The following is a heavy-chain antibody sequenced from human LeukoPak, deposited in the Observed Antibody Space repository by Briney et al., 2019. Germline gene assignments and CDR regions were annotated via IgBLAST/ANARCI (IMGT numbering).Heavy chain of an antibody. CDR2: ISSSGSTI. Sequence: GGSLRLSCAASGFTFSDYYMSWIRQAPGKGLEWVSYISSSGSTIYYADSVKGRFTISRDNAKNSLYLQMNSLRAEDTALYYCAKDPKNYYGSGPTSNWGQGTLVTVSS. J-gene: IGHJ4*02. CDR3: AKDPKNYYGSGPTSN. D-gene: IGHD3-10*01. V-gene: IGHV3-11*01. CDR1: GFTFSDYY.